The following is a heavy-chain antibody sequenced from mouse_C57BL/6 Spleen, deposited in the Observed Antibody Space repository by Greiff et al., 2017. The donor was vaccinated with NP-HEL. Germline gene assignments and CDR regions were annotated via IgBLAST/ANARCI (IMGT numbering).Heavy chain of an antibody. CDR2: IDPNRGGT. Sequence: QVQLQQPGAELVKPGASVKLSCKASGYTFTSYWMHWVKQRPGRGLEWIGRIDPNRGGTKYNEKFKSKATLTVDKPSSTAYRQLSSLTSEDSAVYYCARVPLLSYYYAMDYWGQGTSVTVSS. CDR3: ARVPLLSYYYAMDY. V-gene: IGHV1-72*01. D-gene: IGHD1-1*02. CDR1: GYTFTSYW. J-gene: IGHJ4*01.